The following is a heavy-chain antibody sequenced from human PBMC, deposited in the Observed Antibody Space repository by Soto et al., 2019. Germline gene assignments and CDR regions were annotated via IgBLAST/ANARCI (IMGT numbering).Heavy chain of an antibody. Sequence: SETLSLTCTVSGDSVIIGSYYWSCIRQPPGKGLEWIGYIYNRGRTNYNPSLDGRVTMSVDTSKNQFSLKLSSVTAADTAVYYCARQGWDLVSSYFDYWGQGTLVTVSS. J-gene: IGHJ4*02. CDR3: ARQGWDLVSSYFDY. D-gene: IGHD1-26*01. CDR2: IYNRGRT. V-gene: IGHV4-61*01. CDR1: GDSVIIGSYY.